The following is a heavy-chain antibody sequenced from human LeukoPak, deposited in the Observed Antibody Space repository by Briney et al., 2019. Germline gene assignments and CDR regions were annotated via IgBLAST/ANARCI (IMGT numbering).Heavy chain of an antibody. V-gene: IGHV1-69*06. J-gene: IGHJ3*02. CDR2: IIPIFGTA. CDR1: GGTFSSYA. Sequence: GASVKVSCKASGGTFSSYAISWVRQAPGQGLEWMGGIIPIFGTANYAQKFQGRVTITADKSTSTAYMELRSLRSDDTAVYYCARDLVYGDLDAFDIWGQGTMVTVSS. D-gene: IGHD4-17*01. CDR3: ARDLVYGDLDAFDI.